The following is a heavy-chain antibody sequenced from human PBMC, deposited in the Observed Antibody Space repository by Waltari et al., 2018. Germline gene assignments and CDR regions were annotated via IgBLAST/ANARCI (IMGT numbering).Heavy chain of an antibody. CDR3: AREMGMDSSGYYPFHY. CDR1: GFTFSSDS. J-gene: IGHJ4*02. D-gene: IGHD3-22*01. Sequence: EVQLVESGGGLVKPGGSLRLSCAASGFTFSSDSMNWVRQAPGKGLEWVSSISSSSSYIYYADSVKGRFTISRDNAKNSLYLQMNSLRAEDTAVYYCAREMGMDSSGYYPFHYWGQGTLVTVSS. V-gene: IGHV3-21*01. CDR2: ISSSSSYI.